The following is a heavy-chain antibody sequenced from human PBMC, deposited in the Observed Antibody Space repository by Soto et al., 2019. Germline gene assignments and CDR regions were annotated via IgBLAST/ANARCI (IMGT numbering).Heavy chain of an antibody. CDR2: IYDSGTT. CDR3: ARNRGYSQGD. D-gene: IGHD5-18*01. V-gene: IGHV4-34*01. CDR1: GGSFSGYY. J-gene: IGHJ4*02. Sequence: PSETLSLTCAVYGGSFSGYYWSWVRQPPGKGPEWIGEIYDSGTTYYNPSLNSRATISLDKSKNQFSLNLNSVTAADTAVYYCARNRGYSQGDWGPGTLVTVSS.